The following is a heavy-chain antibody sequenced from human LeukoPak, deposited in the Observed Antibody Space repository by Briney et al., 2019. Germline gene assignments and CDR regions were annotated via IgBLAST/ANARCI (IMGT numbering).Heavy chain of an antibody. CDR3: ARGIGYSSGSGFDY. D-gene: IGHD6-19*01. Sequence: GSLRLSCAASGFTFSSYAMHWVRQAPGKGLEWVAVISYDGSNKYYADSVKGRFTISRDNSKNTLYLQMNSLRAEDTAVYYCARGIGYSSGSGFDYWGQGTLVTVSS. J-gene: IGHJ4*02. CDR2: ISYDGSNK. CDR1: GFTFSSYA. V-gene: IGHV3-30-3*01.